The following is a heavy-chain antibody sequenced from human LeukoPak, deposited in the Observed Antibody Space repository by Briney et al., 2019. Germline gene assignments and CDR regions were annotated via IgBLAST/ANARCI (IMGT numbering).Heavy chain of an antibody. CDR3: TRGTVSFFDY. CDR2: TYYRSKWYN. Sequence: SQTLSLTCAISGDSVSTNSVAWNWIRQSPSRGLEWLGRTYYRSKWYNDYAVSVKSRITINPDTPKNQFSLQLNSVTPEDTAVYYCTRGTVSFFDYWGQGTLVTVSS. J-gene: IGHJ4*02. CDR1: GDSVSTNSVA. D-gene: IGHD2-15*01. V-gene: IGHV6-1*01.